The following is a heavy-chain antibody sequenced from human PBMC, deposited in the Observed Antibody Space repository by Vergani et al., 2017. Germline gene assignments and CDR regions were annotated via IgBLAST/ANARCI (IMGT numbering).Heavy chain of an antibody. CDR2: ISWNSGSI. D-gene: IGHD2/OR15-2a*01. CDR3: AKDPSRYESMGDAFDI. J-gene: IGHJ3*02. V-gene: IGHV3-9*01. Sequence: EVQLVESGGGLVQPGRSLRLSCAASGFTFDDYAMHWVRQAPGKGLEWVSGISWNSGSIGYADSVKGRFTISRDNAKNSLYLQMNSLRAEDTAFYYCAKDPSRYESMGDAFDIWGQGTMVTVSS. CDR1: GFTFDDYA.